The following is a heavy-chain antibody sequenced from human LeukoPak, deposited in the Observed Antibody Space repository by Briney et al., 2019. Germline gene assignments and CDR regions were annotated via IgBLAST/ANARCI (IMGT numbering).Heavy chain of an antibody. V-gene: IGHV1-2*02. CDR3: VRKSATRRTSEFDY. D-gene: IGHD2-15*01. Sequence: ASVKVSCKASGYTFTGYYIHWVRQAPGQGLEWMGWINPNSGGTKYAQKFQGRVTMTRDTSISTAYMDLSSLGSDDTAVFYCVRKSATRRTSEFDYWGQGTPVTVSS. J-gene: IGHJ4*02. CDR1: GYTFTGYY. CDR2: INPNSGGT.